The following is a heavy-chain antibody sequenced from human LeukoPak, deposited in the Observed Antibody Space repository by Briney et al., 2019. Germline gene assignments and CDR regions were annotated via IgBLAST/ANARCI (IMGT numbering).Heavy chain of an antibody. CDR1: GGSFSGYY. V-gene: IGHV4-34*01. CDR2: INHSGST. CDR3: ARVKLRLGYFDY. D-gene: IGHD3-16*01. Sequence: SETLSLTCAVYGGSFSGYYWSWIRQPPGKGLERIGEINHSGSTNYNPSLKSRVTISVDTSKNQFSLKLSSVTAADTAVYYCARVKLRLGYFDYWGQGTLVTVSS. J-gene: IGHJ4*02.